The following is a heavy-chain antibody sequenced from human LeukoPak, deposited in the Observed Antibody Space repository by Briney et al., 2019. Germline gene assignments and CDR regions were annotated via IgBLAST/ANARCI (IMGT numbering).Heavy chain of an antibody. V-gene: IGHV1-69*01. CDR2: IIPIFGTA. CDR3: AREYYFAAAGTREVSFDY. Sequence: ASVKVSCKASGGTFSSYAISWVRQAPGQGLEWMGGIIPIFGTANYAQKFQGRVTITADESTSTAYMELSSLRSEDTAVYYCAREYYFAAAGTREVSFDYWGQGTLVTVSS. J-gene: IGHJ4*02. D-gene: IGHD6-13*01. CDR1: GGTFSSYA.